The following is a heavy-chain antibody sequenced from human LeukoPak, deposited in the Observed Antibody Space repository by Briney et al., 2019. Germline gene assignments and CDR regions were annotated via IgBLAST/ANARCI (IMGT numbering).Heavy chain of an antibody. V-gene: IGHV3-7*01. Sequence: GGSLRLCCAASGFMLSSYWMSWVRQAPGKGLEWVANIKQDGSEKYYVDSVKGRFTISRDNAKNSLFLQMNRLRAEDTAVYFCAREGSQSASGTYPGNDWGQGTLVTVSS. D-gene: IGHD1-26*01. CDR1: GFMLSSYW. J-gene: IGHJ4*02. CDR3: AREGSQSASGTYPGND. CDR2: IKQDGSEK.